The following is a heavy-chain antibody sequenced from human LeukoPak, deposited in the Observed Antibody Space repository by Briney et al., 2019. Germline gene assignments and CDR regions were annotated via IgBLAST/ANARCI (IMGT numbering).Heavy chain of an antibody. V-gene: IGHV4-34*01. CDR2: INHSGST. CDR1: GGSFSSYY. J-gene: IGHJ4*02. CDR3: ARKPVVGNYFGY. D-gene: IGHD1-26*01. Sequence: PSETLSLTCAVYGGSFSSYYWSWIRQPPGKGLEWIGEINHSGSTNYNPSLKSRVTLSVDTTKNEYSLMLSSVTAADTAVYYCARKPVVGNYFGYWGQGTLVTVSS.